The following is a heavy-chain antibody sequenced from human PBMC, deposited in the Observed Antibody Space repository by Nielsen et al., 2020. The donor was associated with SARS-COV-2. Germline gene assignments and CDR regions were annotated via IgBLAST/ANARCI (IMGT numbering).Heavy chain of an antibody. CDR3: ARITPSSGWDY. D-gene: IGHD6-19*01. CDR1: GYALSKLS. J-gene: IGHJ4*02. V-gene: IGHV1-24*01. CDR2: FDPEVGER. Sequence: ASVKVSCKVSGYALSKLSMNWVRQAPGQGLEWMGGFDPEVGERIYGQKFQGRVTMTDDTSTDTTYMELSSLRSEDTAVYYCARITPSSGWDYWGQGTLVTVSS.